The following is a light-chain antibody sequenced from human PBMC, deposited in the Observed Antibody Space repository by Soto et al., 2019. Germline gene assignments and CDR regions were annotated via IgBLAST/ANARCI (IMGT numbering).Light chain of an antibody. CDR2: EVN. Sequence: QSALTQPASVSGSPGQSITISCTGSSSDVGGYNYVSWYQQHPDKAPKVIIYEVNNRPSGVSNRFSGSKSGNTASLTISGLQTEEEADYYCSSYTRGSTLVFGGGTKGTVL. CDR1: SSDVGGYNY. CDR3: SSYTRGSTLV. J-gene: IGLJ2*01. V-gene: IGLV2-14*01.